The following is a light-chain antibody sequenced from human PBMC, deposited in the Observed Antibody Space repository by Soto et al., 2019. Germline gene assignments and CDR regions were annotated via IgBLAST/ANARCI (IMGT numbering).Light chain of an antibody. Sequence: DIQMTQSPSSLSASVGDTVTITCRVSQSISVHLNWYQQKPGKVPKLLIYAASNLQSGVPSSFSGSGSATDFALTISSLQPEDFATYYCQQSYITPYTFGQGTKLQIK. J-gene: IGKJ2*01. CDR2: AAS. V-gene: IGKV1-39*01. CDR3: QQSYITPYT. CDR1: QSISVH.